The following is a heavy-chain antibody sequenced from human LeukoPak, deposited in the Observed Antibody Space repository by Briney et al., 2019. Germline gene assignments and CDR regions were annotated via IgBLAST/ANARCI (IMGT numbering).Heavy chain of an antibody. CDR2: ISSSSSYI. V-gene: IGHV3-21*01. CDR3: ARESDSDYGMDV. J-gene: IGHJ6*02. Sequence: PGGSLRLSCAASGFTVSSNYMNWVRQAPGKGLEWVSSISSSSSYIYYADSVKGRFTISRDNAKNSLYLQMNSLRAEDTAVYYCARESDSDYGMDVWGQGTTVTVSS. CDR1: GFTVSSNY.